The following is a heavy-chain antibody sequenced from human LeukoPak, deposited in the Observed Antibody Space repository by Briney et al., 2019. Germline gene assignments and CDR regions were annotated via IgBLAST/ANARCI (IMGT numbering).Heavy chain of an antibody. CDR3: AKRTGSLYYYYYMDV. CDR2: ISGSGGST. CDR1: GFTFSNYA. V-gene: IGHV3-23*01. Sequence: GGSLRLSCAAAGFTFSNYAMSWVRQAPGKGLEWVSAISGSGGSTYYADSVKGRFTISRDNSKNTLYLQMNSLRAEDTAVYYCAKRTGSLYYYYYMDVWGKGTTVTVSS. J-gene: IGHJ6*03. D-gene: IGHD6-13*01.